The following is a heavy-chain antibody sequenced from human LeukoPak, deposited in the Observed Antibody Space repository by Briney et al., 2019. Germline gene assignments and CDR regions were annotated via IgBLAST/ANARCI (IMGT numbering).Heavy chain of an antibody. J-gene: IGHJ4*02. D-gene: IGHD6-6*01. V-gene: IGHV3-21*01. CDR2: ISSSSNYI. CDR1: GFTFSSYG. Sequence: GGSLRLSCAASGFTFSSYGMNWVRQAPGKGLEWVSSISSSSNYINYADSVKGRFTISRDNAKNSLYLQMNSLRAEDTAVYYCARLEYSSSSPWDYWGQGTLVTVSS. CDR3: ARLEYSSSSPWDY.